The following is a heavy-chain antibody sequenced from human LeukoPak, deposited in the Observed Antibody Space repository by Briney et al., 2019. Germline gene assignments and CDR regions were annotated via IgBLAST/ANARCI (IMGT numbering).Heavy chain of an antibody. Sequence: GGSLRLSCAASGFTFSSYAMHWVRQAPGKGLEWVAVISYDGSNKYYADSVKGRFTISRDNSKNTLYLQMNSLRAEDTAVYYCASAEGDYYYGMDVWGQGTTVTVSS. CDR2: ISYDGSNK. CDR3: ASAEGDYYYGMDV. V-gene: IGHV3-30-3*01. J-gene: IGHJ6*02. CDR1: GFTFSSYA.